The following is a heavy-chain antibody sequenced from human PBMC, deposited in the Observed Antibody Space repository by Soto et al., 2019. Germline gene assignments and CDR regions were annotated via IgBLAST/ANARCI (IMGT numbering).Heavy chain of an antibody. CDR3: ARHLSGYGYLYFEY. CDR2: GYHGGNT. CDR1: GGSISSNSYY. Sequence: QLQLQESGPGLVKPSETQSLTCTVSGGSISSNSYYWAWIRQPPGKGLEWIGSGYHGGNTYYNPSHKSRVTISVDTSTNLFSLKLNSVTAADTAVYYCARHLSGYGYLYFEYWGLGILVTVSS. J-gene: IGHJ4*02. D-gene: IGHD5-18*01. V-gene: IGHV4-39*01.